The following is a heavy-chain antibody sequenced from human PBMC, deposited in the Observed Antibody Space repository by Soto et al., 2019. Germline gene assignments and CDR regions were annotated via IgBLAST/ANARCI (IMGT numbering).Heavy chain of an antibody. V-gene: IGHV1-69*13. J-gene: IGHJ4*02. CDR3: ARAYSYGYVTPFFDY. D-gene: IGHD5-18*01. CDR2: IIPIFGTA. CDR1: GGTFSSYA. Sequence: SVKVSCKASGGTFSSYAISWVRQAPGQGLEWMGGIIPIFGTANYAQKFQGRVTITADESTSTAYMELSSLRSEDTAVYYCARAYSYGYVTPFFDYWGQGTLVTVS.